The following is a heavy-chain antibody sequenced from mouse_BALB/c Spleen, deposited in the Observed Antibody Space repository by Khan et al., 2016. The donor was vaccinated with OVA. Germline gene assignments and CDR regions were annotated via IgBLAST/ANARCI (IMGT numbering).Heavy chain of an antibody. Sequence: VQLQESGAELVRPGASVKLSCKTSGYIFTSYWIHWVVQRSGQGLEWIARIYPGTDNIYYNEEFKDKATLTADKSSSTAYMQLSSLKSDDSAVYVCAREEALYYFDYWGQGTTLTVSS. J-gene: IGHJ2*01. CDR2: IYPGTDNI. CDR3: AREEALYYFDY. V-gene: IGHV1S132*01. CDR1: GYIFTSYW. D-gene: IGHD3-2*02.